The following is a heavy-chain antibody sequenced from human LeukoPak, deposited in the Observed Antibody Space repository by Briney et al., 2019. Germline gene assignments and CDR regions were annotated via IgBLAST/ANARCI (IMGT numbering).Heavy chain of an antibody. CDR1: GFTFSSYG. CDR2: INWNGSNT. J-gene: IGHJ4*02. D-gene: IGHD6-19*01. Sequence: GGSLRLSCAASGFTFSSYGMHWVRQAPGKGLEGVSGINWNGSNTTYADSVRGRFTISRDNAKNSLYLQLNSLRAEDTVLYYCARSSSSGWYALDYWGQGTLVTVSS. V-gene: IGHV3-20*04. CDR3: ARSSSSGWYALDY.